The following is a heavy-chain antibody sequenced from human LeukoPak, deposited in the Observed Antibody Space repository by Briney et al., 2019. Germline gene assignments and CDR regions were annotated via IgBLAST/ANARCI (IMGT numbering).Heavy chain of an antibody. D-gene: IGHD3-22*01. V-gene: IGHV3-20*04. Sequence: GGSLRLSCAASGFTFSSYGMSWVRHAPGKGLEWVSGINWNGGSTGYADSVKGRFTISRDNAKNSLYLQMNSLRAEDTALYYCARVSQYYYDSSGYWNPWDYWGQGTLVTVSS. J-gene: IGHJ4*02. CDR3: ARVSQYYYDSSGYWNPWDY. CDR2: INWNGGST. CDR1: GFTFSSYG.